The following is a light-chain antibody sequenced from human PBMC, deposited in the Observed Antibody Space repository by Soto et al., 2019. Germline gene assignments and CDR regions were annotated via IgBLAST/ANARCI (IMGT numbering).Light chain of an antibody. J-gene: IGKJ3*01. CDR1: QGIRHF. Sequence: DIQMTQSPTSLSASVGDRVTITCRASQGIRHFVAWYQQKPGKAPKLLIYAASTLQSGVPSRFSGSGSGTDFTLPINSLQPEDVATYSCQKYSSVPVFGPGTKVEIK. CDR2: AAS. V-gene: IGKV1-27*01. CDR3: QKYSSVPV.